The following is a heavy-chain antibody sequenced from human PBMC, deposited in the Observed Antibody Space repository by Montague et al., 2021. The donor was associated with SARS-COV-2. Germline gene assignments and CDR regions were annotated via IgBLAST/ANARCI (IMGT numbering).Heavy chain of an antibody. CDR3: ARGGTYYDFWSGLYNYYYAMDV. D-gene: IGHD3-3*01. V-gene: IGHV3-48*03. CDR1: GFTFSFYE. J-gene: IGHJ6*02. CDR2: ISSSGSTI. Sequence: SLRLSCAASGFTFSFYEMNWVRQAPGKGLEWVSYISSSGSTIYYPDPVKGRFTISRDNAKNSLYLQMVSLRAEDTAVYFCARGGTYYDFWSGLYNYYYAMDVWGQGTTVTVSS.